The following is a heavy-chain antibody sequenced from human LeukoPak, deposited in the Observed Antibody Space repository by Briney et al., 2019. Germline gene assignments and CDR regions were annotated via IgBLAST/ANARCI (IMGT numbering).Heavy chain of an antibody. Sequence: PSQTLSLTCTVSGGSISSGGYYWRWLRQHPGKGLEWIGYIYYSRSTYYNPSLKSRVTISVDTSKNQFSLKLSSVTAADTAVYYCARADYYDSSGYYSLWGQGTLVTVSS. D-gene: IGHD3-22*01. V-gene: IGHV4-31*03. CDR2: IYYSRST. CDR1: GGSISSGGYY. CDR3: ARADYYDSSGYYSL. J-gene: IGHJ4*02.